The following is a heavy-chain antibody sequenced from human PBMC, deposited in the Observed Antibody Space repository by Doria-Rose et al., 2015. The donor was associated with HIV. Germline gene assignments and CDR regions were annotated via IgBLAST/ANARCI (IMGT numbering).Heavy chain of an antibody. D-gene: IGHD6-13*01. CDR3: ARIKSSRWYHKYYFDF. J-gene: IGHJ4*02. CDR1: GVSLSSPGMG. Sequence: TETLTLTCTVSGVSLSSPGMGVSWIRQPPGKALEWLANIFSDGERSYKTSLKSRLTISRGTSKSQVVLTMTDMDPVDTATYYCARIKSSRWYHKYYFDFRGQGTLVIVSA. V-gene: IGHV2-26*01. CDR2: IFSDGER.